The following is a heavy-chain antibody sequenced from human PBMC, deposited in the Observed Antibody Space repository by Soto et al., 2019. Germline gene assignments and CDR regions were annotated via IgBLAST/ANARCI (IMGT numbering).Heavy chain of an antibody. Sequence: EVRLVESEGGLVQPGGSLRLSCAASGFTFSMSWMAWVRQPLGMGLEWVAKISPDGSGTDYVDSVRGRIVISRDNARSSLHLQMSSLGAEDTAVYYCATSGGGQWGQGTRVTVSS. CDR3: ATSGGGQ. CDR1: GFTFSMSW. D-gene: IGHD1-26*01. CDR2: ISPDGSGT. V-gene: IGHV3-7*01. J-gene: IGHJ4*02.